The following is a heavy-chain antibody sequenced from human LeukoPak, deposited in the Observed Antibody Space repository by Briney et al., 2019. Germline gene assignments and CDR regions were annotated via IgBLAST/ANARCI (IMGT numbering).Heavy chain of an antibody. V-gene: IGHV3-23*01. Sequence: GGSLRLSCVASGFTFTSYAMSWVRQAPGKGLEWVSTITGSGDSTFYADSVKGRFTISRDNSKNTLDVQMNSLRAEDTAVYYCVKDYGPKQLVFFDSWGQGTLVTVSS. CDR3: VKDYGPKQLVFFDS. CDR1: GFTFTSYA. CDR2: ITGSGDST. J-gene: IGHJ4*02. D-gene: IGHD6-13*01.